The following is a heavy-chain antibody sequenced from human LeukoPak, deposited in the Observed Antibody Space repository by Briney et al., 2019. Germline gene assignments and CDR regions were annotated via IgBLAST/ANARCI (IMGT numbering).Heavy chain of an antibody. CDR1: GFTVSSNY. J-gene: IGHJ4*02. Sequence: GGSLRLSCAASGFTVSSNYMSWVRQAPGKGLGWVSVIYSGGSTYYADSVKGRFTISRDNSKNTLYLQMNSLRAEDTAVYYCARDGYDSSGSNFDYWGQGTLVTVSS. V-gene: IGHV3-53*01. CDR3: ARDGYDSSGSNFDY. CDR2: IYSGGST. D-gene: IGHD3-22*01.